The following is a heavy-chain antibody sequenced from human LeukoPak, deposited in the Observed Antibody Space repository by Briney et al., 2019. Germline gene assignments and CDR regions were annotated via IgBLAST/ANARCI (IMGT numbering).Heavy chain of an antibody. D-gene: IGHD3-16*02. CDR1: GFTFSSYA. Sequence: PGGSLRLSCAASGFTFSSYAMHWVRQAPGKGLEWVAVISYDGSNKYYADSVKGRFTISRDNSKNTLYLQMNSLRAEDTAVYYCAKDVQYVWGIYRPDYWGQGPLVPVSS. CDR2: ISYDGSNK. J-gene: IGHJ4*02. CDR3: AKDVQYVWGIYRPDY. V-gene: IGHV3-30-3*01.